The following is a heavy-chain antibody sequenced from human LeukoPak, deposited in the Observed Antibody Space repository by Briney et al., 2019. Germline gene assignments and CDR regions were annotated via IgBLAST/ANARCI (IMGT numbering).Heavy chain of an antibody. D-gene: IGHD4-23*01. J-gene: IGHJ4*02. Sequence: AGGSLRLSCAASGFTFSDYYMSWIRQAPGKGLEWVSYISSSGSTIYYADSVKGRFTISRDNAKNSLYLQMNSLGAEDTAVYYCARAEVGPPRWDYWGQGTLVTVSS. CDR1: GFTFSDYY. V-gene: IGHV3-11*01. CDR2: ISSSGSTI. CDR3: ARAEVGPPRWDY.